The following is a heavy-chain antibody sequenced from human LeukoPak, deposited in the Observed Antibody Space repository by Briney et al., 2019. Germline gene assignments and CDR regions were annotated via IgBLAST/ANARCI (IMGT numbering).Heavy chain of an antibody. D-gene: IGHD3-22*01. CDR3: AKEKGITMIVVVRYYFDY. CDR2: ISGSGGST. Sequence: PGGSLRLSCAASGFTFSSYAMSWVRQAPGKGLEWVSAISGSGGSTYYADSVKGRFTISRDNSKNTLYLQMNSLRAEDTAVYYCAKEKGITMIVVVRYYFDYWGQGNLVTVSS. J-gene: IGHJ4*02. CDR1: GFTFSSYA. V-gene: IGHV3-23*01.